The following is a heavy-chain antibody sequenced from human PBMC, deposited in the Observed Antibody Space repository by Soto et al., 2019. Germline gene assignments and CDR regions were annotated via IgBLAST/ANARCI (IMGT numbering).Heavy chain of an antibody. D-gene: IGHD3-3*01. CDR1: GFTFGDYA. Sequence: SLRLSCTTSGFTFGDYAMSWFRQAPGKGLEWVGFIRSKVYGGATENAASAKGRFTISRDDSKSIAYLQMNSLQTEDTAVYYCSRCDFWSGYFDYWGQGTLVTVSS. CDR3: SRCDFWSGYFDY. J-gene: IGHJ4*02. CDR2: IRSKVYGGAT. V-gene: IGHV3-49*03.